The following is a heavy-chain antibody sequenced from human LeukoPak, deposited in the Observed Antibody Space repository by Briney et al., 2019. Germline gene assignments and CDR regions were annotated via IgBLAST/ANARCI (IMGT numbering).Heavy chain of an antibody. CDR2: ISDSATYT. J-gene: IGHJ4*02. CDR1: GFTFSNYY. V-gene: IGHV3-11*06. CDR3: ARTDYYDKSIDY. D-gene: IGHD3-22*01. Sequence: GGSLRLSCAASGFTFSNYYMSWIRQAPGKGLEWVSYISDSATYTNYADSVKGRFTISRDIAKNSLYLQMNSLRAEDTAVYYCARTDYYDKSIDYWGQGTLVTVSS.